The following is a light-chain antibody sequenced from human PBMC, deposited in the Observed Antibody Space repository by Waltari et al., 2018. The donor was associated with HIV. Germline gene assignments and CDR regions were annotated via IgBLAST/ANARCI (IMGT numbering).Light chain of an antibody. CDR2: APS. Sequence: DIQLTQSPSSLSASVGDRVTITCRASQGITSYLAWYQQKPGKAPKLLIYAPSTLQSGVPSRFSGSGSGTECTLTISSLQPEDFATYYCQQLNSYPLTFGQGTRLEIK. CDR3: QQLNSYPLT. V-gene: IGKV1-9*01. J-gene: IGKJ5*01. CDR1: QGITSY.